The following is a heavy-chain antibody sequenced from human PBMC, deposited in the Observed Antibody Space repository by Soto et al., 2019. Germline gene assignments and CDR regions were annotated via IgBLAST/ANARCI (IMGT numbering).Heavy chain of an antibody. CDR1: GYTLTELS. Sequence: GASVKVSCKVSGYTLTELSMHWVRQAPGKGLEWMGGFDPEDGETIYAQKFQGRVTMTEDTSTDTAYMELSSLRSEDTAVYYCATTYSSSWYTSFDYWGQGTLVTVS. V-gene: IGHV1-24*01. CDR3: ATTYSSSWYTSFDY. CDR2: FDPEDGET. D-gene: IGHD6-13*01. J-gene: IGHJ4*02.